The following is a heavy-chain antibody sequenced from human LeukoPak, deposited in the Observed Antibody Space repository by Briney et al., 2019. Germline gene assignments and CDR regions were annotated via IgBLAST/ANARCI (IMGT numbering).Heavy chain of an antibody. Sequence: PSETLSLTCTVSGVSINDYYWSWIRQPPGKGLEWLGHIYYSGSTNYNPSLKSRVTMAVDTSKNQFSLKVSSMTAADTAIYYCARHSGRAVSQSSFDYWGQGTLVTVSS. CDR3: ARHSGRAVSQSSFDY. J-gene: IGHJ4*02. D-gene: IGHD2-15*01. CDR2: IYYSGST. CDR1: GVSINDYY. V-gene: IGHV4-59*01.